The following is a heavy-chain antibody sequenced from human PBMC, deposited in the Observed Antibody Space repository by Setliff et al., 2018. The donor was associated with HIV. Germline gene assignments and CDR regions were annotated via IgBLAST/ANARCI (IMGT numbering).Heavy chain of an antibody. V-gene: IGHV4-59*08. CDR3: GRPQSGRGGGAWFDS. Sequence: PSETLSLTCTVSGGSITSYYWSWIRQPPGKGLGWIGYIYYGGSTNYNPSLTRRLTIPVDTSKNQVYPKLRSETAADTAVYHCGRPQSGRGGGAWFDSWGQGTLVTVSS. J-gene: IGHJ5*01. D-gene: IGHD3-10*01. CDR1: GGSITSYY. CDR2: IYYGGST.